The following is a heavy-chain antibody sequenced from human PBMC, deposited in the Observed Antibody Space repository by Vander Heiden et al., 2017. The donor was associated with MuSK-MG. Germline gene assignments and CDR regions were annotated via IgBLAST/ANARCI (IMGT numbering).Heavy chain of an antibody. D-gene: IGHD5-18*01. CDR3: ARDTAMVNWYFDL. J-gene: IGHJ2*01. V-gene: IGHV1-46*01. CDR1: GYTFTSYY. Sequence: QVRLVQSGAEVTTPGAAVKVSCMASGYTFTSYYMHWVRQAPGQGLKWMGTINPSGGSTSYAQKFQGRVTMTRDPSTSTVYMELSSLGSEDTAVYYCARDTAMVNWYFDLWGRGTLVTVSS. CDR2: INPSGGST.